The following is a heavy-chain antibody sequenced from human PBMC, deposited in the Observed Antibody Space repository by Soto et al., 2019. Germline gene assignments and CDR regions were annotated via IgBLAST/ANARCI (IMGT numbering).Heavy chain of an antibody. CDR1: GCTVRRYA. D-gene: IGHD6-13*01. CDR3: TKVGKQQRVVPFNWFDP. J-gene: IGHJ5*02. CDR2: IIPIFGTA. V-gene: IGHV1-69*01. Sequence: SVRISSKGAGCTVRRYAISWLRPANGAGLEWMGGIIPIFGTANYAQKFQGRVTITADESTSTAYMELSSLRAEDTAIYYCTKVGKQQRVVPFNWFDPWGQQTL.